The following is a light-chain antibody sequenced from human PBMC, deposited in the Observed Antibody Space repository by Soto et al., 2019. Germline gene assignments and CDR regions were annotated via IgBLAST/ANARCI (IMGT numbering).Light chain of an antibody. J-gene: IGKJ1*01. CDR3: QQYNDWPRT. V-gene: IGKV3-15*01. CDR1: QSVSSD. Sequence: EIVMTQSPATVSVSPGERASLSCRASQSVSSDLAWYQQKPGQAPRLLIYGATTRATGISARFSGSGSGIEFTLTISSLQSEDFAVYYCQQYNDWPRTFGQGTKVEIK. CDR2: GAT.